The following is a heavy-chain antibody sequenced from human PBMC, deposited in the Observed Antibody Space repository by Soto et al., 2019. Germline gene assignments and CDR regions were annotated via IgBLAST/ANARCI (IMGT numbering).Heavy chain of an antibody. CDR2: ISYDGSNK. D-gene: IGHD5-18*01. Sequence: QVQLVESGGGVVQPGRSLRLSCAASGFTFSSYGMHWVRQAPGKGLEWVAVISYDGSNKYYADSVKGRFTISRDNSKNTLYLQMNSLRAEDTAVYYCAKDQGDTAMFHWYFDLWGRGTLVTVSS. CDR1: GFTFSSYG. CDR3: AKDQGDTAMFHWYFDL. J-gene: IGHJ2*01. V-gene: IGHV3-30*18.